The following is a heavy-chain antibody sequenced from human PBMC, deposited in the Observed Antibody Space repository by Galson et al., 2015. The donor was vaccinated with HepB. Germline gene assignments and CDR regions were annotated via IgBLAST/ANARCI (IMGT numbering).Heavy chain of an antibody. Sequence: QSGAEVKPPGASVKVSCKASGYTLTSYAISWVRQAPGQGLEWMGWISDYNTNTHYARKFQGRVTLTTDTSTSTASMELRSLRSDDTAVYYCARLYPYRGGDCPEAFDIWGQGTMLTVSS. D-gene: IGHD2-21*01. V-gene: IGHV1-18*01. CDR1: GYTLTSYA. CDR3: ARLYPYRGGDCPEAFDI. CDR2: ISDYNTNT. J-gene: IGHJ3*02.